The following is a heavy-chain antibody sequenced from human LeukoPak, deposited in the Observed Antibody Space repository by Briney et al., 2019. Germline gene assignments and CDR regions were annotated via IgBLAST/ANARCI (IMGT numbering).Heavy chain of an antibody. D-gene: IGHD3-10*01. V-gene: IGHV1-69*01. J-gene: IGHJ6*02. CDR1: GGTFSSYA. CDR3: AREVSYGSGSRHKYSRYYGMDV. Sequence: GSSVKVSCKASGGTFSSYAISWVRQAPGQGLEWMGGIIPIFGTANYAQKFQGRVTITADESTSTAYMELSSLRSEDTAVYYCAREVSYGSGSRHKYSRYYGMDVWGQGTTVTVSS. CDR2: IIPIFGTA.